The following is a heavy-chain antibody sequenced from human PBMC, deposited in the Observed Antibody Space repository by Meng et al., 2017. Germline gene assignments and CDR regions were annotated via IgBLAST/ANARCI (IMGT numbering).Heavy chain of an antibody. V-gene: IGHV3-74*01. Sequence: GESLKISCAASGFTFSSYWMHWVRQAPGKGLVWVSRINSDGSSTSYADSVKGRFTISRDNAKNTLYLQMNSLRAEDTAVYYCARSPHDVDYGDADAFDIWGQGTMVTV. J-gene: IGHJ3*02. CDR3: ARSPHDVDYGDADAFDI. CDR1: GFTFSSYW. CDR2: INSDGSST. D-gene: IGHD4-17*01.